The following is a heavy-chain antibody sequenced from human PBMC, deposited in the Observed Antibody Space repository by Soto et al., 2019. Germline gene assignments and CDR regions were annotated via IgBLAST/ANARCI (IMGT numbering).Heavy chain of an antibody. V-gene: IGHV1-24*01. CDR1: GYTLTELS. J-gene: IGHJ5*02. Sequence: ASVKVSCKVSGYTLTELSMHWVRQAPGKGLEWMGGFDPEDGETIYAQKFQGRVTMTEDTSTDTAYMELSSLRSEDTAVYYCATAYTTSSGYYYGRWFDPWGQGTLVTVPS. CDR2: FDPEDGET. D-gene: IGHD3-22*01. CDR3: ATAYTTSSGYYYGRWFDP.